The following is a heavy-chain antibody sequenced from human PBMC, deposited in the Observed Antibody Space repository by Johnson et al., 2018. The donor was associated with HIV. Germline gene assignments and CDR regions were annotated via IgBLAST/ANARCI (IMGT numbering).Heavy chain of an antibody. D-gene: IGHD1-26*01. CDR2: IYSGGSL. Sequence: VQLVESGGGLVQPGGSLRLSCAASGFTVSRNYMSWVRQAPAKGLAWVSVIYSGGSLYYADSVKGRFSISRDNSKNTLYLQMNSLRVEDTAVYYCAREGAWEVRPGAFEIWGQGTMVTVSS. CDR3: AREGAWEVRPGAFEI. J-gene: IGHJ3*02. V-gene: IGHV3-66*01. CDR1: GFTVSRNY.